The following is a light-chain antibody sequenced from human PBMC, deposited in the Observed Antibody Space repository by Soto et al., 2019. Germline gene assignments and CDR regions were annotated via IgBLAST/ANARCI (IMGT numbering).Light chain of an antibody. CDR1: QSVSSY. CDR2: DAS. V-gene: IGKV3-11*01. J-gene: IGKJ1*01. Sequence: EMVLTQSPATLSLSPGVGATLSCRASQSVSSYLAWYQQKPGQAPRLLIYDASNRATGIPARFSGSGSGTDFTLTISNLEPEDFAVYYWQQRSNWPVTFGLGTKVEV. CDR3: QQRSNWPVT.